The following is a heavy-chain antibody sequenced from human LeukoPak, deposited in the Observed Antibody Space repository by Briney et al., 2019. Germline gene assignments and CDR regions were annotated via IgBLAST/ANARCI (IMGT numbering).Heavy chain of an antibody. CDR2: ISPTGGAI. CDR1: GFTFSTSA. CDR3: AREFDGGSYLSVGDAFDI. V-gene: IGHV3-23*01. J-gene: IGHJ3*02. Sequence: GGSLRLSCAASGFTFSTSAMNWVRQAPGRGLEWVSSISPTGGAIFYADSVKGRFTISRDTSKNTLYLQMNSLRAEDTAVYYCAREFDGGSYLSVGDAFDIWGQGTMVIVSS. D-gene: IGHD1-26*01.